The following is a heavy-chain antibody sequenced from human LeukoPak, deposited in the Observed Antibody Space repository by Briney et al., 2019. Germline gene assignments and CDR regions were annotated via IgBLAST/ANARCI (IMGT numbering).Heavy chain of an antibody. CDR1: GGTFSSYA. CDR3: AREVVTTNRNWFDP. CDR2: IIPIFGIA. Sequence: GASVKVSCKASGGTFSSYAISWVRQAPAQGLEWMGRIIPIFGIANYAQKFQGRVTIAADKSTSTAYMELSSLRSEDTAVYYCAREVVTTNRNWFDPWGQGTLVTVSS. J-gene: IGHJ5*02. D-gene: IGHD4-11*01. V-gene: IGHV1-69*04.